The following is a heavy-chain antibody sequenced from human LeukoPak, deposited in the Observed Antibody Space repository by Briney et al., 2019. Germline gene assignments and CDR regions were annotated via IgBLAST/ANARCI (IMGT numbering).Heavy chain of an antibody. J-gene: IGHJ4*02. CDR2: INPSGGST. V-gene: IGHV1-46*01. CDR1: GYTFTSYY. CDR3: ARADGSYYPFDY. Sequence: ASVNVSCKASGYTFTSYYMHWVRQAPGQGLEWMGIINPSGGSTSYAQKFQGRVTMTRDTSTSTVYMELSSLRSEDTAVYYRARADGSYYPFDYWGQGTLVTVSS. D-gene: IGHD1-26*01.